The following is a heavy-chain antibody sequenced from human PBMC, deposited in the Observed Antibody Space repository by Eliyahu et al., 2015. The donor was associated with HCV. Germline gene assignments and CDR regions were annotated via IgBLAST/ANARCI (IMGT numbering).Heavy chain of an antibody. V-gene: IGHV3-30*02. J-gene: IGHJ5*02. CDR3: AKDRGITMVRGPRGWFDP. Sequence: QVQLVESGGGVVQPGGSLRLSCAASGFPFSSYGLHWVRQAPGKGLEWVAFIRYDGSNKYYADSVKGRFTISRDNSKNTLYLQMNSLRAEDTAVYYCAKDRGITMVRGPRGWFDPWGQGTLVTVSS. D-gene: IGHD3-10*01. CDR1: GFPFSSYG. CDR2: IRYDGSNK.